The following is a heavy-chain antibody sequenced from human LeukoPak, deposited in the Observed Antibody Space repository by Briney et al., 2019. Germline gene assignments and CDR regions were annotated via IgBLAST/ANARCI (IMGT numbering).Heavy chain of an antibody. CDR3: ARVQGYCSSTSCYFDY. Sequence: GGSLRLSCAASGFTFDDYGMSWVRQAPGKGLEWVSGMNWNGGSTGYADSVKGRFTISRDNAKNSLYLQMNSLRAEDTALYYCARVQGYCSSTSCYFDYWGQGTLVTVSS. CDR2: MNWNGGST. J-gene: IGHJ4*02. CDR1: GFTFDDYG. V-gene: IGHV3-20*04. D-gene: IGHD2-2*01.